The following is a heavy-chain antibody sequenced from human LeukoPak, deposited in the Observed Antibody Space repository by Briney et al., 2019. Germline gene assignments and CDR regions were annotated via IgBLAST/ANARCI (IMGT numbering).Heavy chain of an antibody. CDR3: ARDSTEAFDI. J-gene: IGHJ3*02. V-gene: IGHV3-33*08. CDR2: IWYDGSNK. Sequence: GGSLRLSCAASGFTFRNYVIHWVRQAPGKGLEWVAVIWYDGSNKYYADSVKGRFTISRENSKNTLYLQMNSLRAEDTAVYYCARDSTEAFDIWGQGTMVTVSS. CDR1: GFTFRNYV.